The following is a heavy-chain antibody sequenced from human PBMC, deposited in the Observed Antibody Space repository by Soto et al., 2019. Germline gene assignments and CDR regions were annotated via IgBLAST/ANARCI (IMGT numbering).Heavy chain of an antibody. CDR1: GFTYSSNS. Sequence: HPGGALRLSCAAAGFTYSSNSLHWVRKAPGKGLEWVAVIWFDGSNKFYADSVKGRFTISRDNSKNTVSLQMNSLRDEDSAAYYCATTGPYWGQGTLVTVSS. CDR3: ATTGPY. CDR2: IWFDGSNK. J-gene: IGHJ4*02. V-gene: IGHV3-33*01.